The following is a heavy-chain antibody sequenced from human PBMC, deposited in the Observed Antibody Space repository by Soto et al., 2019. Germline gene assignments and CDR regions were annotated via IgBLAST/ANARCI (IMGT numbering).Heavy chain of an antibody. V-gene: IGHV1-69*01. Sequence: QVQLMQSGAEMKKPGSSVMVSCRASGGTFSSYALTWVRQAPGQGLEWIGGIIPMFDEAKYAQKFQGRVTITADESTTTAYMELSSLRSEDTAVYFCARAGWHEASSGYYWLAPWGQGTLVTVSS. CDR2: IIPMFDEA. CDR3: ARAGWHEASSGYYWLAP. D-gene: IGHD3-22*01. CDR1: GGTFSSYA. J-gene: IGHJ5*02.